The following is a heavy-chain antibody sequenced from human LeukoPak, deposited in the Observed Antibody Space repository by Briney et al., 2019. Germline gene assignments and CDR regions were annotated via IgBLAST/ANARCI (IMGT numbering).Heavy chain of an antibody. V-gene: IGHV1-2*02. CDR1: GYTFTGYY. Sequence: ASVKVSCKASGYTFTGYYMHWVRQAPGQGLEWMGWINPNSGGTKYAQKLQGRVTMTTDTSTSTAYMELRSLRSDDTAVYYCARDAGYSSDAFDIWGQGTMVTVSS. D-gene: IGHD6-13*01. J-gene: IGHJ3*02. CDR2: INPNSGGT. CDR3: ARDAGYSSDAFDI.